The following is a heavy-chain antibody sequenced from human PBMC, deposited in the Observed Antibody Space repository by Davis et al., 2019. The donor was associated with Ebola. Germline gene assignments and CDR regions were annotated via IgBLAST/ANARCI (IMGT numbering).Heavy chain of an antibody. Sequence: GESLKISCKDSGYSFTSYWIGWVRQMPGKGLEWMGIIYPGDSDTRYSPSFLGQVIISADKSISTAYLQWSSLKASDTAMYYCARGYGSGSYSFYGMDVWGQGTTVTVSS. CDR2: IYPGDSDT. V-gene: IGHV5-51*01. CDR1: GYSFTSYW. CDR3: ARGYGSGSYSFYGMDV. J-gene: IGHJ6*02. D-gene: IGHD3-10*01.